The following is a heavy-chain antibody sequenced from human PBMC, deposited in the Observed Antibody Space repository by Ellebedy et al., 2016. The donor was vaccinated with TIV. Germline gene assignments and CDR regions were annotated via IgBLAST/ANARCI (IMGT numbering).Heavy chain of an antibody. J-gene: IGHJ6*02. CDR2: IYDSGST. Sequence: MPSETLSLTCTVSGGSFSSYFWTWIRQSPGKGLEWIGYIYDSGSTKYNPSLKSRVTISADTSKNQVSLNLRSVTAADTAVYYCARLNDDHYYYGIDVWGQGTTVTVSS. D-gene: IGHD1-1*01. CDR1: GGSFSSYF. V-gene: IGHV4-59*01. CDR3: ARLNDDHYYYGIDV.